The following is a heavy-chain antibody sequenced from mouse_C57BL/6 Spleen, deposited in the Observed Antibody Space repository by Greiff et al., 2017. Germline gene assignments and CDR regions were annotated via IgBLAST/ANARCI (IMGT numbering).Heavy chain of an antibody. D-gene: IGHD2-2*01. CDR2: IYPGDGDT. Sequence: VQLQQSGAELVKPGASVKISCKASGYAFSSYWMNWVKQRPGKGLEWIGQIYPGDGDTNYNGKFKGKATLTADKSSSTAYMQLSSLTSEDSAVYFCVYGYDSYYFDYWGQGTTLTVSS. J-gene: IGHJ2*01. V-gene: IGHV1-80*01. CDR3: VYGYDSYYFDY. CDR1: GYAFSSYW.